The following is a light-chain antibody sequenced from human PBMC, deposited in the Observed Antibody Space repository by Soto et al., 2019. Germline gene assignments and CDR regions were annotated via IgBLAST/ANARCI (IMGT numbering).Light chain of an antibody. CDR3: SSYTATRTVV. Sequence: QSVLTQPASVSGSPGQSITIACTGTSSDVGGYNHVSWYQVHPGKAPRLVIYDVSIRPPAVSDRFSGSTSCNTASLTISGLQAEYEADYYCSSYTATRTVVFGGGTKLTVL. CDR1: SSDVGGYNH. V-gene: IGLV2-14*03. CDR2: DVS. J-gene: IGLJ3*02.